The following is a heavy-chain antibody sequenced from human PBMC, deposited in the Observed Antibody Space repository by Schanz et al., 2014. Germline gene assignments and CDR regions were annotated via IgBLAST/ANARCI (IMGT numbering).Heavy chain of an antibody. CDR1: GGPFSGY. V-gene: IGHV4-34*11. J-gene: IGHJ3*02. CDR3: ARQILIGAFDI. CDR2: IYYSGST. Sequence: QVPLQQWGAGLLKPSETLSLTCAVSGGPFSGYWGWIRQPPGKGLEWIGYIYYSGSTKYNPSLKSRVTIXXXXXKNQFSLKXXSXXXXXXAVYYCARQILIGAFDIWGQGTMVTVSS. D-gene: IGHD3-9*01.